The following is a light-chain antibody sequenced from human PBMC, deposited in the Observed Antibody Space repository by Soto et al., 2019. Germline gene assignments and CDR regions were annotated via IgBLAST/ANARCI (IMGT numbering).Light chain of an antibody. J-gene: IGLJ1*01. CDR2: EVS. V-gene: IGLV2-8*01. CDR1: SSDVGGYNY. Sequence: QSVLTQPPSASGSPGQSVTISCTGTSSDVGGYNYVSWYQQHPVIAPKVIIYEVSKRPSGVPDRFSGSKSGSTASLTVSGLQAEDEADYYCSSYAVTNIFVFGTGTKVTVL. CDR3: SSYAVTNIFV.